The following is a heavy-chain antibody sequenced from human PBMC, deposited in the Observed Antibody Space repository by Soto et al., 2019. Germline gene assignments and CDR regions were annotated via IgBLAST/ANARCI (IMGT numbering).Heavy chain of an antibody. V-gene: IGHV3-66*01. J-gene: IGHJ4*02. Sequence: EVQLVESGGGLVQPGGSLRLSCAASGLTVSNSYMNWVRQAPGEGLEWVSILYSDGTTYYADSVKGRFTISRDNSKNTLYLQMHSLRADVTAVYYCARDTTVTTPTYFASWGQGTLVIVSS. CDR2: LYSDGTT. CDR3: ARDTTVTTPTYFAS. CDR1: GLTVSNSY. D-gene: IGHD4-17*01.